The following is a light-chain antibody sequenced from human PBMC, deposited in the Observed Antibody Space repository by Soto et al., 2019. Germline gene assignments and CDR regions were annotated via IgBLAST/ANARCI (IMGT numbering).Light chain of an antibody. V-gene: IGKV1D-12*01. Sequence: DIQLTQSPSSVSAAVGERVTITCWASQVMSSWLAWYQQKPGKSPKLLIFAASTLQSGVPSRFSGSGYRTDFNLTITSLQTEDIGTYYCQQTDTLPSTFGQGTRLEIK. CDR1: QVMSSW. CDR3: QQTDTLPST. CDR2: AAS. J-gene: IGKJ5*01.